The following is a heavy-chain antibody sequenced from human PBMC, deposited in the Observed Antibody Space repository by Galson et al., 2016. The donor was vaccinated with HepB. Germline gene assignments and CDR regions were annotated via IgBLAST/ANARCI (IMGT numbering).Heavy chain of an antibody. V-gene: IGHV3-30*18. CDR3: AKVTCSSGYCGYFHH. CDR1: GFSFSTYG. D-gene: IGHD6-25*01. CDR2: ISFDGSNG. Sequence: SLRLSCAASGFSFSTYGMHWVRQAPGKGLEWVAVISFDGSNGYSADSVKGRFTISRDNSKNTLHLQMNSLRVEDTAVYYCAKVTCSSGYCGYFHHWGQGTLVTVSS. J-gene: IGHJ1*01.